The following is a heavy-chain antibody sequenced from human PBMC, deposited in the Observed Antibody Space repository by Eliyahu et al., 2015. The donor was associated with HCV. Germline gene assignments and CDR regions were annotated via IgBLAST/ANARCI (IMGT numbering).Heavy chain of an antibody. CDR2: IKSXADGVTT. Sequence: EVSLVESGGDLVKPGGSLRLSCAASGFPFSNAWLSWVRQAPGKGLEWVGRIKSXADGVTTGYAAPVKGRFTISRDDSKNTLYLQMNSLKTEDTAVYYCTIDYAASRDWGQGTLVTVSS. CDR1: GFPFSNAW. D-gene: IGHD4-17*01. CDR3: TIDYAASRD. V-gene: IGHV3-15*01. J-gene: IGHJ4*02.